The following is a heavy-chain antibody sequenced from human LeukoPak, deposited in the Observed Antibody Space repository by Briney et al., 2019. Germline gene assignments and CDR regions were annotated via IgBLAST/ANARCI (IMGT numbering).Heavy chain of an antibody. Sequence: SETLSLTCTVSGGSISSYYWSWIRQPPGKGLEWIGYIYYSGSTNYNPSLKSRVTISVGTSKNQFSLKLSSVTAADTAVYYCARHLGYSYGYNYYYYMDVWGKGTTVTISS. CDR2: IYYSGST. CDR3: ARHLGYSYGYNYYYYMDV. CDR1: GGSISSYY. D-gene: IGHD5-18*01. V-gene: IGHV4-59*01. J-gene: IGHJ6*03.